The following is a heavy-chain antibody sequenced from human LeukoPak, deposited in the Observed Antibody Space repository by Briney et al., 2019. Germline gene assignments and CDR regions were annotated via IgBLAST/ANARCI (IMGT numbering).Heavy chain of an antibody. Sequence: PGGSLRLSCAASGFTFDDYAMHWVRQAPGKGLEWVSGISWDSAGIGYADSVEGRFTISRDNAKNSLYLQMNSLRAEDPALYYCAKGNYFDYWGQGTLVTVSS. V-gene: IGHV3-9*01. CDR3: AKGNYFDY. J-gene: IGHJ4*02. CDR1: GFTFDDYA. CDR2: ISWDSAGI.